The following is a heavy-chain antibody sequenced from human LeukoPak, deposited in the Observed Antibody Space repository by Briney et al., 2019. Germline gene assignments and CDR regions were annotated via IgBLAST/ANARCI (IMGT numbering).Heavy chain of an antibody. CDR1: GGSFSGYY. J-gene: IGHJ6*03. CDR3: ARASSGYSGYGPGSYYYYMDV. Sequence: SETLSLTCAVYGGSFSGYYWSWIRQPPGKGLEWIGEINHSGSTNYNPSPKSRVTISVDTSKNQFSLKLSSVTAADAAVYYCARASSGYSGYGPGSYYYYMDVWGKGTTVTVSS. D-gene: IGHD5-12*01. CDR2: INHSGST. V-gene: IGHV4-34*01.